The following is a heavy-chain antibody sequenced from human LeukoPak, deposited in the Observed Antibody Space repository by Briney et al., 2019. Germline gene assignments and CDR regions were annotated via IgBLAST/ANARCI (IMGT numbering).Heavy chain of an antibody. J-gene: IGHJ4*02. CDR2: INPKNAGT. CDR3: ARALELWTE. CDR1: GYTFTGHY. D-gene: IGHD3-10*01. Sequence: ASVKVSCKASGYTFTGHYMHWVRQAPGQGLEWMGWINPKNAGTNYAQKFQGRVTMTRDTSTGTVYMELSRLRSDDTAVYYCARALELWTEWGQGTLVTVSS. V-gene: IGHV1-2*02.